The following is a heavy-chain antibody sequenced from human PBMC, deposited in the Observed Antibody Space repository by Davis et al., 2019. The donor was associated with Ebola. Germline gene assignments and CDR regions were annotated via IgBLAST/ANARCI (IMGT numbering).Heavy chain of an antibody. Sequence: PSETLSLTCTVSGGSISSYYWSWIRQPPGKGLEWIGYIYYSGSTNYNPSLKSRVTISIDTSKNQFSLKLSSVTAADTAVYYCARRGFWSGRYYYYMDVWGKGTTVTVSS. J-gene: IGHJ6*03. CDR3: ARRGFWSGRYYYYMDV. CDR2: IYYSGST. CDR1: GGSISSYY. D-gene: IGHD3-3*01. V-gene: IGHV4-59*01.